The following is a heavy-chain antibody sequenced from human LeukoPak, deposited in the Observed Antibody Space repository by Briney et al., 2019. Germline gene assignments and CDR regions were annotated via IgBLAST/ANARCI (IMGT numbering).Heavy chain of an antibody. V-gene: IGHV3-23*01. CDR2: ISGSGGST. J-gene: IGHJ6*02. Sequence: GGSLRLSCAASGFTFSSYAMSWVRQAPGKGLEWVSAISGSGGSTYYADSVKGRFTISRDNSKNTLYLQMNSLRAEDTAVYYCAKSMASRAYYYYGMDVWGQGTTVTVSS. CDR3: AKSMASRAYYYYGMDV. D-gene: IGHD3-10*01. CDR1: GFTFSSYA.